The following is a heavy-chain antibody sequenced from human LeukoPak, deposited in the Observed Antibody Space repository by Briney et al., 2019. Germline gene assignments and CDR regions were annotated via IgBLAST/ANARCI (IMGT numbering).Heavy chain of an antibody. J-gene: IGHJ4*02. V-gene: IGHV3-23*01. Sequence: GGSLRLSCAASGFTFSSYAMSWVRQAPGKGLEWVSAISGSGGSTYYADSVKGRFTISRGNSKNTLYLQMNSLRAEDTAVYYCAKVGDIAVAGFIDYWGQGTLVTVSS. D-gene: IGHD6-19*01. CDR2: ISGSGGST. CDR1: GFTFSSYA. CDR3: AKVGDIAVAGFIDY.